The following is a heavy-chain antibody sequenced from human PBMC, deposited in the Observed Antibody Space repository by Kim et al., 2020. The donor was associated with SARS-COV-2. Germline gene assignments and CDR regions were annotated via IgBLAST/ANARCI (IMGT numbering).Heavy chain of an antibody. CDR3: TTELPITMIVVNDY. Sequence: AAPGKGRFTISRDDSKNTLYLQMNSLKTEDTAVYYCTTELPITMIVVNDYWGQGTLVTVSS. V-gene: IGHV3-15*01. D-gene: IGHD3-22*01. J-gene: IGHJ4*02.